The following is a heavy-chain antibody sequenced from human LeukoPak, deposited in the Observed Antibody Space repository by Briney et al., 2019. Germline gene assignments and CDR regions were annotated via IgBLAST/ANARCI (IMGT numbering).Heavy chain of an antibody. CDR2: IIPIFGTA. Sequence: SVKVSCKASGGTFSSYAISWVRQAPGQGLEWMGGIIPIFGTANYAQKFQGRVTITAGESTSTAYMELSSLRSEDTAVYYCARSSYYDFWSGSLRSYYYYGMDVWGQGTTVTVSS. CDR1: GGTFSSYA. D-gene: IGHD3-3*01. J-gene: IGHJ6*02. CDR3: ARSSYYDFWSGSLRSYYYYGMDV. V-gene: IGHV1-69*13.